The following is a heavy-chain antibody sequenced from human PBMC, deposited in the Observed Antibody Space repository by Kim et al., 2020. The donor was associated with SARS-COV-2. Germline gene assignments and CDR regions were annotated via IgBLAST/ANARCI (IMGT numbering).Heavy chain of an antibody. V-gene: IGHV1-3*01. CDR2: INAGNGNT. Sequence: ASVKVSCKASGYTFTSYAMHWVRQAPGQRLEWMGWINAGNGNTKYSQKFQGRVTITRDTSASTAYMELSSLRSEDTAVYYCARDRGYCSSTSCQTGYYYYYMDVWGKGTTVTVSS. CDR1: GYTFTSYA. CDR3: ARDRGYCSSTSCQTGYYYYYMDV. J-gene: IGHJ6*03. D-gene: IGHD2-2*01.